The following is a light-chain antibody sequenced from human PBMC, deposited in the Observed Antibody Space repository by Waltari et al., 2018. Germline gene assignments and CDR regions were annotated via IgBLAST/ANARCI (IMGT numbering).Light chain of an antibody. CDR2: RNN. CDR3: AAWDDSLNGPM. J-gene: IGLJ3*02. V-gene: IGLV1-44*01. CDR1: SSTIGSNS. Sequence: QAVLTQTPSASGTPGQRVSISCSGSSSTIGSNSVTWFQQLPGTAPKLLIYRNNERPSGVPDRFSGSKSGTSASLAISGLQSEDEADYYCAAWDDSLNGPMFGGGTKLTVL.